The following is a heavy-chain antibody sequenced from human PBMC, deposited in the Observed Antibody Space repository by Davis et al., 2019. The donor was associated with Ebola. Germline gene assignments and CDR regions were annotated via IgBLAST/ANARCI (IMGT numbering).Heavy chain of an antibody. CDR1: GFAFSNYP. J-gene: IGHJ2*01. CDR2: MLHDGYNY. CDR3: AKAPAGDIVGWGHFEL. D-gene: IGHD2-15*01. V-gene: IGHV3-30-3*02. Sequence: SLKIPCEGSGFAFSNYPVHRVRQAQGKGLERVAVMLHDGYNYYYADSVKGRFTISRDNSTNMLFLEMHNLRLDDTAMYYCAKAPAGDIVGWGHFELWGRGTLVTVSS.